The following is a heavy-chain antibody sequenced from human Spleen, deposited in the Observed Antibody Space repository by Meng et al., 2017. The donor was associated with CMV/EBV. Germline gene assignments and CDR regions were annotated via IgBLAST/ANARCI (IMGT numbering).Heavy chain of an antibody. V-gene: IGHV3-11*01. CDR3: AKGRDYVWGSYRPLH. D-gene: IGHD3-16*02. Sequence: SGFTFSDYYMSWVRQVPGKGLEWTSYINDNGRTIYYADFVKGRFTISRDNAKNSLFLQMNSLRVEDTAIYYCAKGRDYVWGSYRPLHWGQGTLVTVSS. J-gene: IGHJ4*02. CDR1: GFTFSDYY. CDR2: INDNGRTI.